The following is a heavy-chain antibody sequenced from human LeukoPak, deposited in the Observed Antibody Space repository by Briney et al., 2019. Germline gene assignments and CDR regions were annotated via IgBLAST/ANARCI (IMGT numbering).Heavy chain of an antibody. CDR2: IKQEGGEK. D-gene: IGHD4-17*01. V-gene: IGHV3-7*01. Sequence: PGGSLRLSCAASGFTFSSYWMSWVRQAPGKGLEWVANIKQEGGEKYYVDSVKGRFTISRDNAKNSLYLQMNSLRAEDTAVYYCARDKSYGDSSDYWGQGTLVTVSS. CDR3: ARDKSYGDSSDY. CDR1: GFTFSSYW. J-gene: IGHJ4*02.